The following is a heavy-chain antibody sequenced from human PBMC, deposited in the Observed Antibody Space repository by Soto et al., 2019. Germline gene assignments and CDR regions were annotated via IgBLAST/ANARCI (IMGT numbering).Heavy chain of an antibody. Sequence: ASVKVSCKASGYTFTTFGISWVRQATGQGLEWVGWMNPYTGNAGYAEKFQGRVTMTRDTSTNTAYMELISLRSEDTAVYYCARRKERSGPHYFDSWGQGTLVTVSS. D-gene: IGHD6-25*01. J-gene: IGHJ4*02. CDR2: MNPYTGNA. CDR3: ARRKERSGPHYFDS. CDR1: GYTFTTFG. V-gene: IGHV1-8*02.